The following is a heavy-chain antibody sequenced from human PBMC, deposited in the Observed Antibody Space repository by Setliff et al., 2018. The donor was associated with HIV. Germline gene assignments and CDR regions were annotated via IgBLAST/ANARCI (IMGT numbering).Heavy chain of an antibody. CDR2: IFRGVTT. CDR3: ARAYYEHVWGNSNWFDP. D-gene: IGHD3-16*01. CDR1: GVSTSSTSHY. V-gene: IGHV4-39*01. J-gene: IGHJ5*02. Sequence: PSETLSLTCTVSGVSTSSTSHYWLWIRQSPTKGLEYIGIIFRGVTTYYNPSLKSRVTISVDTAKNQFSLRLTSVTAADTARYYCARAYYEHVWGNSNWFDPWGQGTLVTVSS.